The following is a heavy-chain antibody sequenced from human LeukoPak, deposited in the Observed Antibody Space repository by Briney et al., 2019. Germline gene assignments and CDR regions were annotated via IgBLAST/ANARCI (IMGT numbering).Heavy chain of an antibody. CDR1: GGSISSSGYY. CDR3: ARDRRDGYNLFDY. Sequence: SETLSLTCTVSGGSISSSGYYWSWIRQHPGKGLEWIGYIYYSGSTYYNPSLKSRVTISVDTSKNQFSLKLSSVTAADTAVYYCARDRRDGYNLFDYWGQGTLVTVSS. J-gene: IGHJ4*02. CDR2: IYYSGST. V-gene: IGHV4-31*03. D-gene: IGHD5-24*01.